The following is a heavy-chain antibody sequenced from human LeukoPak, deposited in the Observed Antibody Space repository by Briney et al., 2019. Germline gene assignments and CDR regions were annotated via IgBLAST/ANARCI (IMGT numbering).Heavy chain of an antibody. D-gene: IGHD2-8*01. CDR3: AKDPDCTSGVCYTFFDY. CDR1: GFTFSSYA. Sequence: GGSLRLSCAASGFTFSSYAMHWVRQAPGKGLEWVAVISYDGSNKYYADSVKGRFTISRDNSKNTLYLQMNSLRAEDTAVYYCAKDPDCTSGVCYTFFDYWGQGTLVTVSS. V-gene: IGHV3-30*04. J-gene: IGHJ4*02. CDR2: ISYDGSNK.